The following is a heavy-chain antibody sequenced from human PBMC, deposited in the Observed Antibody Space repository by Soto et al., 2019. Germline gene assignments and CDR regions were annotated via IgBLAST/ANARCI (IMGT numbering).Heavy chain of an antibody. V-gene: IGHV5-51*01. CDR1: GYSFTTYW. CDR2: IYPGDSDT. Sequence: LGESLKISCKGSGYSFTTYWIAWVRQMPGKGLECMGIIYPGDSDTRYSPSFQGQVTVSADKSISTAYLQWSSLKASDTAMYYCARLDALMVTAIFYFDYWGQGTLVTVSS. J-gene: IGHJ4*02. D-gene: IGHD2-21*02. CDR3: ARLDALMVTAIFYFDY.